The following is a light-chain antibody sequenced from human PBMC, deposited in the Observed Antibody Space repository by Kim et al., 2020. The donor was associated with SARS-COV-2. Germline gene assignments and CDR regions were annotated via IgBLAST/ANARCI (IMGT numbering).Light chain of an antibody. CDR3: SSYAGDKKLI. CDR1: SRDIGAYKY. Sequence: QSALTQPPSASGSPGQSVTISCTGTSRDIGAYKYVCWYQQHPGKPPRLMISEVSKRPSGVPDRFSGSKSGNTASLTVSGLQPEDEADYYCSSYAGDKKLIFGGGTQLTVL. J-gene: IGLJ2*01. CDR2: EVS. V-gene: IGLV2-8*01.